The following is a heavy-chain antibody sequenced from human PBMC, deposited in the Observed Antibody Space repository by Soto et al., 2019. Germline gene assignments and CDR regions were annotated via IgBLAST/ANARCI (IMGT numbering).Heavy chain of an antibody. J-gene: IGHJ4*02. V-gene: IGHV1-69*13. Sequence: SGKVSCKASGGTFSNHAISWVRQAPGQGPEWMGGIIPISGTTNYAQKFLGRVTITADESMTTAYMEMSSLRSEDTAVYYCARGPDRSGFYLFDYWGQGTLVTVSS. CDR3: ARGPDRSGFYLFDY. D-gene: IGHD3-22*01. CDR2: IIPISGTT. CDR1: GGTFSNHA.